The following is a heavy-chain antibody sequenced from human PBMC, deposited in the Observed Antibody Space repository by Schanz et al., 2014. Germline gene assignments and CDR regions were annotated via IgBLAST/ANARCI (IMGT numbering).Heavy chain of an antibody. V-gene: IGHV1-69*02. J-gene: IGHJ4*02. CDR1: GGTFNSYT. CDR3: ASSGAGYSSSWDFDY. CDR2: IIPILGIA. D-gene: IGHD6-13*01. Sequence: QVQLVQSGAEVKKPGSSMKVSCKASGGTFNSYTINWVRQAPGQGLEWMGRIIPILGIANYAQKFRGRVTMTRNTSMSTAYIELHILTSEDTAVYYCASSGAGYSSSWDFDYWGQGTLVTVSS.